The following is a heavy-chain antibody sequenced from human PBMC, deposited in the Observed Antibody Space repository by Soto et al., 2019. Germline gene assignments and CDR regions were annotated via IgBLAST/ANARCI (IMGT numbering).Heavy chain of an antibody. CDR1: GYSFTSYW. V-gene: IGHV5-51*01. D-gene: IGHD2-15*01. CDR3: ARGYCSGGSCYWFDP. CDR2: IYPGDSDT. Sequence: GESLRISCKGSGYSFTSYWIGWVRQMPGKGLEWMGIIYPGDSDTRYSPSFQGQVTISADKSISTAYLQWSSLKASDTAMYYCARGYCSGGSCYWFDPWGQGTLVTVPQ. J-gene: IGHJ5*02.